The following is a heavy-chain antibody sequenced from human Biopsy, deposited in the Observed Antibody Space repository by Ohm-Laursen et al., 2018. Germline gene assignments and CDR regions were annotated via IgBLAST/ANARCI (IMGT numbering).Heavy chain of an antibody. Sequence: SLRLSCAASGFTFDDYAVHWVRQAPGKGLEWVSGISWHSGSRGYADSVKDRFTISRDNAKKLLYLQMNSLRAEDTALYYCAKDVRVKVQLDGMDVWGQGTTVTVSS. J-gene: IGHJ6*02. D-gene: IGHD1-1*01. CDR3: AKDVRVKVQLDGMDV. V-gene: IGHV3-9*01. CDR1: GFTFDDYA. CDR2: ISWHSGSR.